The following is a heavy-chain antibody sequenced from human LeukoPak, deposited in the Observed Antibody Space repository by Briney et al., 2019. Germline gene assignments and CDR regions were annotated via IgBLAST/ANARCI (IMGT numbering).Heavy chain of an antibody. CDR3: ARFLSLAAAGNAWGAFDI. D-gene: IGHD6-13*01. CDR2: ISSTRSTI. J-gene: IGHJ3*02. V-gene: IGHV3-11*04. CDR1: GFTFSDYY. Sequence: KTGGSLRLSCAASGFTFSDYYMSWIRRAPGKGLEWVSYISSTRSTIFYADSVKGRFTISRDNAKNSLYLQMNSLSAEDTAVYYCARFLSLAAAGNAWGAFDIWGQGTMVTVSS.